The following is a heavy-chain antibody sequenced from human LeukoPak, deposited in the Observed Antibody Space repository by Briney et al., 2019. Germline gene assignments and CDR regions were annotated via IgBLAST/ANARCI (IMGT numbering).Heavy chain of an antibody. CDR2: VKQDGSEK. J-gene: IGHJ4*02. Sequence: PGGSLRLSCAASGLAFSSYWMSWVRQAPGKGLEWVANVKQDGSEKLYVDSVKGRFTVSRDNAKNSLYLQMNSLRAEDTAVYYCAKCGYSYGKNLYYFDYWGQGTLVTVSS. V-gene: IGHV3-7*03. D-gene: IGHD5-18*01. CDR1: GLAFSSYW. CDR3: AKCGYSYGKNLYYFDY.